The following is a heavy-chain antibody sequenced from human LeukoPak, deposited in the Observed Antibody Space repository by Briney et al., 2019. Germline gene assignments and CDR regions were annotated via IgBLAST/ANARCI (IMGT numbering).Heavy chain of an antibody. CDR1: GYSFTSYW. CDR2: IYPGDSDT. CDR3: ARRVAAAATQYYFDY. J-gene: IGHJ4*02. Sequence: GESLKISCKGSGYSFTSYWIGWVRQMPGKGLEWMGIIYPGDSDTRYSPSFQGQVTISADKSISTAYLQWSSLKASDTAMYYCARRVAAAATQYYFDYWGQGTLVTVSS. D-gene: IGHD6-13*01. V-gene: IGHV5-51*01.